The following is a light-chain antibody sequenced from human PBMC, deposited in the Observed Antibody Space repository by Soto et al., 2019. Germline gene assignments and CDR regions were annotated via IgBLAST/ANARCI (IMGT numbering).Light chain of an antibody. J-gene: IGLJ3*02. V-gene: IGLV1-47*01. CDR2: RNN. CDR3: SAWDDSLSGLV. Sequence: QSVLTQPPSASGTPGQWVTISCSGSSSNIGTNYVYWYHQLPGTAPKLIIYRNNPRPSGVPYRFAGSKSGTSATLAISGLRSEDEAEYYCSAWDDSLSGLVFGRGTKVTVL. CDR1: SSNIGTNY.